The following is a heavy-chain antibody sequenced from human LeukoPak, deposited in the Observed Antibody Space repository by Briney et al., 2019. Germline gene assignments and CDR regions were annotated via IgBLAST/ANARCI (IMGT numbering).Heavy chain of an antibody. J-gene: IGHJ4*02. D-gene: IGHD3-3*01. CDR1: GFTFSSYS. CDR3: VRDRVLRFLEWTN. V-gene: IGHV3-21*01. CDR2: ISSSSSYI. Sequence: GGSLRLSCAASGFTFSSYSMNWVRQAPGKGLEWVSSISSSSSYIYYADSVKGRFTISRDNAKNSLYLQMNSLRAEDTAVYYCVRDRVLRFLEWTNWGQGTLVTVSS.